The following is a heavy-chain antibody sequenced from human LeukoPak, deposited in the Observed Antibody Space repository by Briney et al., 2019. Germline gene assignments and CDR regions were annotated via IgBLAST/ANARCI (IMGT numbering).Heavy chain of an antibody. CDR1: GFTFTNYG. V-gene: IGHV3-21*01. D-gene: IGHD6-19*01. J-gene: IGHJ4*02. CDR2: ISSSSSYI. CDR3: ARGVAVAGNDY. Sequence: GGSLRLSCAASGFTFTNYGMNWVRQAPGKGLEWVSSISSSSSYIYYADSVKGRFTISRDNAKNSLYLQMNSQRAEDTAVYYCARGVAVAGNDYWGQGTLVTVSS.